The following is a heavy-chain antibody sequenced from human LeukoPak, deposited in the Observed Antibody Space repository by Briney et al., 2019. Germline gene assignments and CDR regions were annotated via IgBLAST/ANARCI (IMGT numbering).Heavy chain of an antibody. CDR2: ISYIGINK. CDR3: ARKEWDANGRTYAGNTFDI. CDR1: GFTPSSSA. J-gene: IGHJ3*02. D-gene: IGHD1-26*01. V-gene: IGHV3-30*04. Sequence: GGSLRLSCEASGFTPSSSAIHWVRQAPGRGLEWVSSISYIGINKYYADSVKGRFTISRDNSNNTVFLQLNSLRAEDSALYYCARKEWDANGRTYAGNTFDICGQGTMVTVSS.